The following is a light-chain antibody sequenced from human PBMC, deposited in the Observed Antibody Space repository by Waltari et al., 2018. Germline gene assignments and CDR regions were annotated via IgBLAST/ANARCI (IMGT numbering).Light chain of an antibody. CDR3: MQALEAPLT. J-gene: IGKJ4*01. CDR1: QSLLSSYGYIY. CDR2: SAS. V-gene: IGKV2-28*01. Sequence: IVMTQSPLSLPVTPGEPASISCRSSQSLLSSYGYIYLDWYLQKRGQSPQLLIYSASTRASGVSDRFRGSGSGTDFTLKISRVEAEDVGAYYCMQALEAPLTFGGGTKVEIK.